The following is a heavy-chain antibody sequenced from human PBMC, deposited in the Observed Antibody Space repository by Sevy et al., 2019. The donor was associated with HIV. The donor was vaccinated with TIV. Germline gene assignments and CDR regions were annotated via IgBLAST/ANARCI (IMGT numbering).Heavy chain of an antibody. CDR3: ARALGSSSWYCGYYFDY. V-gene: IGHV6-1*01. CDR2: TYYRSKWCN. Sequence: SQTLSLTCAISGDSVSSNRAAWNWIRQSPSRDLEWLGRTYYRSKWCNDYAVSVKSRITINSDTSKNQFSLQLNSVTPEDTAVYYCARALGSSSWYCGYYFDYWGQGTLVTVSS. D-gene: IGHD6-13*01. CDR1: GDSVSSNRAA. J-gene: IGHJ4*02.